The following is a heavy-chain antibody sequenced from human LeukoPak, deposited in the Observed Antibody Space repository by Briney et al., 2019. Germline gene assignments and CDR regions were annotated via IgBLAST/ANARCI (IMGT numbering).Heavy chain of an antibody. D-gene: IGHD3-3*01. CDR2: IYYSGST. Sequence: PSETLSLTCTVSGGSISSYYWSWIRLPPGKGLEWIGYIYYSGSTNYNPSLKSRVTISVDTSKNQFSLKLSSVTAADTAVYYCARGGPDFWSGYARIDYWGQGTLVTFSS. CDR1: GGSISSYY. CDR3: ARGGPDFWSGYARIDY. J-gene: IGHJ4*02. V-gene: IGHV4-59*01.